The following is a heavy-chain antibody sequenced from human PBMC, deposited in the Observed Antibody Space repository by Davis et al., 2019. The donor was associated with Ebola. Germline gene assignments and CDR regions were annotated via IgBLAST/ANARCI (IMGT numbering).Heavy chain of an antibody. D-gene: IGHD6-13*01. Sequence: GESLKISCAASGFIFRSYVMSWVRQAPGKGLEWVSTHGTSGDTYYAASVKGRFTISRDNSKNTLYLQRNSLKTEDTAIYYCSRDSVGRAAAGIWSSKVYYYYGMDVWGQGTTVTVSS. J-gene: IGHJ6*02. V-gene: IGHV3-23*01. CDR2: HGTSGDT. CDR1: GFIFRSYV. CDR3: SRDSVGRAAAGIWSSKVYYYYGMDV.